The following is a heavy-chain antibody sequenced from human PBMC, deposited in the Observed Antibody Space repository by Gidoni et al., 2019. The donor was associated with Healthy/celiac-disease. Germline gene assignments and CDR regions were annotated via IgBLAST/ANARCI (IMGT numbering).Heavy chain of an antibody. CDR1: GGSFSGYY. D-gene: IGHD6-6*01. CDR3: ARGRSSGGAFDI. Sequence: GAGLLKPSATLSLTCAVSGGSFSGYYWSWIRQPPGKGLEWIGEINHSGSTTYNPSLKSRVTISVDTSKNQFSLKLSSVTAADTAVYYCARGRSSGGAFDIWGQGTMVTVSS. V-gene: IGHV4-34*01. J-gene: IGHJ3*02. CDR2: INHSGST.